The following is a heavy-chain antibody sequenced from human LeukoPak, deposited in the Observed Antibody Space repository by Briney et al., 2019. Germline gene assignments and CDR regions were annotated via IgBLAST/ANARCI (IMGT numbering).Heavy chain of an antibody. V-gene: IGHV3-49*02. D-gene: IGHD5-18*01. Sequence: GASLRLSCAASGFTLSSYAMSWVRQAPGKGLEWVGFIRSKAYGGTTEYAASVKGRFTISRDDSKSIAYLQMNSLKTEDTAVYYCTREGGYSLTYYFDYWGQGTLVTVSS. CDR2: IRSKAYGGTT. CDR1: GFTLSSYA. J-gene: IGHJ4*02. CDR3: TREGGYSLTYYFDY.